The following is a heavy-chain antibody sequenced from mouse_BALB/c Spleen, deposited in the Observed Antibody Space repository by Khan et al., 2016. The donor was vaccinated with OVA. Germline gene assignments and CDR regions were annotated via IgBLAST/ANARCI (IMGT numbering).Heavy chain of an antibody. CDR1: GFTFTSYG. CDR2: ISSDSNTI. J-gene: IGHJ2*01. CDR3: ATSYFYGYYFDY. D-gene: IGHD1-1*01. V-gene: IGHV5-17*02. Sequence: EVELVESGGGLVQSGGSRKLSCAASGFTFTSYGMHWIRQAPEKGLEWVAYISSDSNTIYYADTVKGRFTISRDTSKNTLFLQMTSLRSGDTAMYFCATSYFYGYYFDYWGQGTTLTVSS.